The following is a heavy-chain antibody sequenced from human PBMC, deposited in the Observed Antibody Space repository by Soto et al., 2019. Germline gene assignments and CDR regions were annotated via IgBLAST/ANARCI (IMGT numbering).Heavy chain of an antibody. CDR2: IYSGGST. V-gene: IGHV3-53*01. CDR1: GFTVSSNY. Sequence: GGSLSLSCAASGFTVSSNYMSWVRQAPGKGLEWVSVIYSGGSTYYADSVKGRFTISRDNSKNTLYLQMNSLRAEDTAVYYCAITAAGYYYFDYWGQGTLVTVSS. D-gene: IGHD6-13*01. J-gene: IGHJ4*02. CDR3: AITAAGYYYFDY.